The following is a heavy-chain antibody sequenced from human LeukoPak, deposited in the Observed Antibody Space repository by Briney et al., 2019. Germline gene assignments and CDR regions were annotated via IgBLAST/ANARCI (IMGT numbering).Heavy chain of an antibody. J-gene: IGHJ4*02. Sequence: GGSLRLSCAASGFTFSSYGIYWVRQAPGKGLEWVAFIRYDGSNKYYADSVKGRFTISRDNSKNTLYLQMNSLRAEDTAVYYCAKFGKEITGDLDYWGQGTLVTVSS. CDR3: AKFGKEITGDLDY. CDR1: GFTFSSYG. D-gene: IGHD7-27*01. V-gene: IGHV3-30*02. CDR2: IRYDGSNK.